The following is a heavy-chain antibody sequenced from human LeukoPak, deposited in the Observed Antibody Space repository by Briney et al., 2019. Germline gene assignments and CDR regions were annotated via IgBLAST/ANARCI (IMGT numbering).Heavy chain of an antibody. V-gene: IGHV4-59*01. J-gene: IGHJ4*02. Sequence: SETLSLTCSVPGGSISANYWSWIRQPPGKGLEWIGFSWGTSNHNPSLKSRVSISVDTSKNQFTLNLRSVTAADTAVYYCARDNMGSLDYWGQGTQVTVSS. CDR1: GGSISANY. D-gene: IGHD1-26*01. CDR3: ARDNMGSLDY. CDR2: SWGTS.